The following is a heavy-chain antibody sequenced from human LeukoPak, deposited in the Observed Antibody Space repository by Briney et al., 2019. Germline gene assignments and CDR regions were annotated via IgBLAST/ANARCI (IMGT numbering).Heavy chain of an antibody. D-gene: IGHD1-7*01. V-gene: IGHV4-59*01. CDR3: AKSELPPNWFDP. CDR1: GGSISSYY. J-gene: IGHJ5*02. Sequence: SETLSLTCTVSGGSISSYYRSWIRQPPGKGLEWIGYIYYSGSTNYNPSLNSRVTISVDTSKNQFSLKLSSVTAADTAVYYCAKSELPPNWFDPWGQGTLVTVSS. CDR2: IYYSGST.